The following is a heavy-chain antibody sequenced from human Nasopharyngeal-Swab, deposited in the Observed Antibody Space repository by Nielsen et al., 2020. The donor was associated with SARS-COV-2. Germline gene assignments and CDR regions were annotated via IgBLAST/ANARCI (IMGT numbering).Heavy chain of an antibody. V-gene: IGHV3-33*01. CDR3: ARDVGATTSTLDYFDY. CDR1: GFTFSSYA. D-gene: IGHD1-26*01. J-gene: IGHJ4*02. CDR2: IWFDGSNK. Sequence: GGSLRLSCAASGFTFSSYAIHWVRQAPGKGLEWVAVIWFDGSNKYYADSVKGRFTISRDNSKNTVYLQMNSLRGEDTAMYFCARDVGATTSTLDYFDYWGQGTLVTVSS.